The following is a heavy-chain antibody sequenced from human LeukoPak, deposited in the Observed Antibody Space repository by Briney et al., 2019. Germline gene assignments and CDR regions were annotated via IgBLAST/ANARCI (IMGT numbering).Heavy chain of an antibody. CDR2: ISAYNGNT. D-gene: IGHD4-11*01. Sequence: ASVKVSCKASGYTFTSYGISWVRQAPGQGLEWMGWISAYNGNTNYAQKLQGRVTMTTDTSTSTAYMELRSLRSDDTAVYYCARGRSSTVTTFSTSGYNWFDPWGQGTLVTVSS. V-gene: IGHV1-18*01. CDR1: GYTFTSYG. J-gene: IGHJ5*02. CDR3: ARGRSSTVTTFSTSGYNWFDP.